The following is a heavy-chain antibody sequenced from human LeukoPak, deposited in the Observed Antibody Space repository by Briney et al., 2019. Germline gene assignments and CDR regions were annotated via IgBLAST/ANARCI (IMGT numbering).Heavy chain of an antibody. D-gene: IGHD3-10*01. Sequence: PSETLSLTCTVSGGSISSYYWSWIRQPAGKGLEWIGRIYTSGSTNYNPSLKSRVTMSVDTSKNQFSLKLSSVTAAATAVYYCARDLGGSGGSGSYYLPFDAFDIWGQGTMVTVSS. J-gene: IGHJ3*02. CDR3: ARDLGGSGGSGSYYLPFDAFDI. V-gene: IGHV4-4*07. CDR2: IYTSGST. CDR1: GGSISSYY.